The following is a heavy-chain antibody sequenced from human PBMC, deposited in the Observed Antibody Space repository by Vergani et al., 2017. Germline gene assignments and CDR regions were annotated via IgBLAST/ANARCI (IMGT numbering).Heavy chain of an antibody. Sequence: EVQLLESGGGLVQPGGSLRLSCAASGFTFSSYSMNWVRQAPGKGLEWVSYISSSSSTIYYADSVKGRFTISRDNAKNSLYLQMNSLRAEDTAVYYGAGWERWLQLGGAYWGQGTLVTVSS. D-gene: IGHD5-24*01. CDR3: AGWERWLQLGGAY. J-gene: IGHJ4*02. CDR2: ISSSSSTI. CDR1: GFTFSSYS. V-gene: IGHV3-48*04.